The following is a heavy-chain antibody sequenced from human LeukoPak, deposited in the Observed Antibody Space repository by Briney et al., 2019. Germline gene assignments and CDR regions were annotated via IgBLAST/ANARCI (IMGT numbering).Heavy chain of an antibody. V-gene: IGHV4-34*01. J-gene: IGHJ6*03. Sequence: SETLSLTCAVYGGSSSGYYWSWIRQPPGKGLEWIGEINHSGSTNYDPSLKSRVTISVDTSKNQFSLKLSSVTAADTAVYYCARHSALLWFGVYYMDVWGKGTTVTISS. CDR2: INHSGST. CDR3: ARHSALLWFGVYYMDV. CDR1: GGSSSGYY. D-gene: IGHD3-10*01.